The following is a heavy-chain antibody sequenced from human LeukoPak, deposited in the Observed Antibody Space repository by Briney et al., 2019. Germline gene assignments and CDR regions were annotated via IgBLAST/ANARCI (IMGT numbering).Heavy chain of an antibody. J-gene: IGHJ4*02. V-gene: IGHV3-7*01. CDR3: VRGRGWYFDY. D-gene: IGHD3-10*01. Sequence: GGSLRLSCAAAGFTFSKTWMSWVRQAPGKGLAWVASINEDGSERRYADSVKGRVTISRDNAKNSLYLQMNSLTVDDTAMYYCVRGRGWYFDYWGQGILVTVSS. CDR1: GFTFSKTW. CDR2: INEDGSER.